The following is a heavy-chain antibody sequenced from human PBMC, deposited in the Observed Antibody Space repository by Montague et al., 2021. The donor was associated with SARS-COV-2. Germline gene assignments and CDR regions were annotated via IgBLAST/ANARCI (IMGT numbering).Heavy chain of an antibody. J-gene: IGHJ6*02. D-gene: IGHD3-10*01. V-gene: IGHV3-48*03. Sequence: SRRLSCAASGFTFSRHEVNWVRQAPGKGLEWVSYITSDGGIIYYADFVEGRFTISRDNAKNSLYLHMNSLRVGDTAVYYCATLARGLFDHGMDVWGQGTTVTVSS. CDR1: GFTFSRHE. CDR3: ATLARGLFDHGMDV. CDR2: ITSDGGII.